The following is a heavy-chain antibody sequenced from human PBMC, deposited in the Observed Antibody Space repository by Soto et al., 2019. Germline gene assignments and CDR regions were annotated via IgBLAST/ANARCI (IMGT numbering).Heavy chain of an antibody. Sequence: PSETLSLTCTVSGGSISSYYWSWIRQPPGKGLEWIGYIYYSGSTNYNPSLKSRVTISVDTSKNQFSLKLSSVTAADTAVYYCARAILMNLFDSWGQGTLVTVSS. J-gene: IGHJ5*01. D-gene: IGHD3-16*01. V-gene: IGHV4-59*01. CDR2: IYYSGST. CDR1: GGSISSYY. CDR3: ARAILMNLFDS.